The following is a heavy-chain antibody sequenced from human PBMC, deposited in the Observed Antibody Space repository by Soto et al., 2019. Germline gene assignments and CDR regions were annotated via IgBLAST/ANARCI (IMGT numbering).Heavy chain of an antibody. V-gene: IGHV1-18*01. CDR2: ISAYNGNT. CDR1: GYTFTSYG. J-gene: IGHJ6*02. Sequence: QVQLVQSGAEVKKPGASVKVSCKASGYTFTSYGISWVRQAPGQGLEWMGWISAYNGNTNYAQKLQGRVTMTTETSKSTAYMELRSRRSDDTAVYYCARELYYYYYGMDVWGQGTTVTVSS. CDR3: ARELYYYYYGMDV.